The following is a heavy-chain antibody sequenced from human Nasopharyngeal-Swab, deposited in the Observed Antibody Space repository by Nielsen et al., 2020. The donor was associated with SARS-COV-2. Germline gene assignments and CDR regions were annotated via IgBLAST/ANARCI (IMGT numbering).Heavy chain of an antibody. D-gene: IGHD3-10*01. V-gene: IGHV3-23*01. J-gene: IGHJ6*03. CDR3: AKGRGSYYYYMDV. Sequence: VRQAPGKGLQWVSSISPSGDSTYNADSVKGRFTLLRDTSVNTLYLQMSSLRAEDTAVYYCAKGRGSYYYYMDVWGKGTTVTVSS. CDR2: ISPSGDST.